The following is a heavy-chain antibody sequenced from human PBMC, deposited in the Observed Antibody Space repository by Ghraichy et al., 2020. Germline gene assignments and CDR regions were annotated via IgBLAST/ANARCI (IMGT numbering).Heavy chain of an antibody. CDR2: ISSSSSTI. D-gene: IGHD3-3*01. J-gene: IGHJ6*02. V-gene: IGHV3-48*04. CDR1: GFTFSSYS. Sequence: GGSLRLSCAASGFTFSSYSMNWVRQAPGKGLEWVSYISSSSSTIYYADSVKGRFTISRDNAKNSLYLQMNSLRAEDTAVYYCARDFSIFGDPHYYYYGMDVWGQGTTVTVSS. CDR3: ARDFSIFGDPHYYYYGMDV.